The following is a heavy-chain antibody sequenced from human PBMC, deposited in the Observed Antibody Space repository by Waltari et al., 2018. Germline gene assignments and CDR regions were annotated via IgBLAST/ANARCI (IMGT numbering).Heavy chain of an antibody. J-gene: IGHJ4*02. Sequence: EVQLVQSGAEVKKPGASLKISCKGSGYSFTSYWIGWVRQMPGKGLEWMGIIYPGDSDTRYSPSFQGQVTISADKSISTAYLQWSSLKASDTAMYYCARWGVEASSGYYSGFDYWGQGTLVTVSS. CDR3: ARWGVEASSGYYSGFDY. CDR1: GYSFTSYW. V-gene: IGHV5-51*01. D-gene: IGHD3-22*01. CDR2: IYPGDSDT.